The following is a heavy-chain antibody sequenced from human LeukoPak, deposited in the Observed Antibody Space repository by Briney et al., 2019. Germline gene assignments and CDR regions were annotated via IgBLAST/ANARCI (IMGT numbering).Heavy chain of an antibody. D-gene: IGHD3-10*01. Sequence: GESLKISCKGSGYTFTIYWIGWVRQMPGKGLEWMGIIYPGDSDTRYSPSFQGQVTVSADKSISTAYLQWSSLKASDTAMYYCARLLLKGSGSYYSPFDYWGQGTLVTVSS. CDR2: IYPGDSDT. CDR1: GYTFTIYW. V-gene: IGHV5-51*01. CDR3: ARLLLKGSGSYYSPFDY. J-gene: IGHJ4*02.